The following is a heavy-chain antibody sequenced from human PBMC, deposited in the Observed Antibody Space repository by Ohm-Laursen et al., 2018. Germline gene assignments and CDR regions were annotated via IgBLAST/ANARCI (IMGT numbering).Heavy chain of an antibody. CDR2: IYYGGST. D-gene: IGHD3-9*01. Sequence: TLSLTCTVSGVSMTQYYWSWIRQSPGKGFEWIGYIYYGGSTLYNPSLQDRVTISLDMANNQFSLKLTSVTPADTARYFCARDRYFDTRIPPENYYFDLWGRGTLVAVSS. CDR3: ARDRYFDTRIPPENYYFDL. CDR1: GVSMTQYY. V-gene: IGHV4-59*01. J-gene: IGHJ2*01.